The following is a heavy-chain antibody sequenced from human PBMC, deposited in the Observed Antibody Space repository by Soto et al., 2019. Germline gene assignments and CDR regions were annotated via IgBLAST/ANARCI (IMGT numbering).Heavy chain of an antibody. Sequence: GGSRRLSGAACGCSFSRCAIHWVRRAPVKGLEWVAVISFYASNKYYADCVKGRFTISRDNSKKTLYLQMNSLRAEDTAVYYCARDRPALGAGDFDYWGQGTLVTVSS. CDR3: ARDRPALGAGDFDY. CDR2: ISFYASNK. D-gene: IGHD1-26*01. J-gene: IGHJ4*02. V-gene: IGHV3-30-3*01. CDR1: GCSFSRCA.